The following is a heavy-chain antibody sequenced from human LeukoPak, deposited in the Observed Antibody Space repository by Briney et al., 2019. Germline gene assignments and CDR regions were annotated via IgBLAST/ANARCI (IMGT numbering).Heavy chain of an antibody. CDR2: ISSSSSTI. Sequence: GGSLRLSCAASGFTFSSYSMNWVRQAPGKGLEWVSYISSSSSTIYYADSVKGRFTISRDNSKNTVYLQMNSLRPEDTAVYYCARGDSSGYYVVSVDYWGQGTLVTVSS. D-gene: IGHD3-22*01. J-gene: IGHJ4*02. CDR3: ARGDSSGYYVVSVDY. V-gene: IGHV3-48*01. CDR1: GFTFSSYS.